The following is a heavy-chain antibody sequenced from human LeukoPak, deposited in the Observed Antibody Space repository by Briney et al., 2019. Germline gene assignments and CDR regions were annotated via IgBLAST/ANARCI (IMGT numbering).Heavy chain of an antibody. CDR1: GFIFSLYR. V-gene: IGHV3-30*03. CDR2: ISYDGSNK. CDR3: ARGSAVAGTYFDY. Sequence: GSSLTLSCAAAGFIFSLYRMHWVRQAPGKGMESVADISYDGSNKYYADSVKGRFTISRDNSKNTLYLQMNSLRAEDTAVYYCARGSAVAGTYFDYWGQGTLVTVSS. J-gene: IGHJ4*02. D-gene: IGHD6-19*01.